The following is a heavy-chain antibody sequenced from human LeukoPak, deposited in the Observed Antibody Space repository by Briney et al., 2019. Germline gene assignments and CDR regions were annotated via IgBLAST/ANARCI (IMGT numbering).Heavy chain of an antibody. CDR3: ARDFYDTSGLDY. Sequence: GGSLRLSCVASGFTFSSYSMNWVRQAPGKGLEWVSYLSSSSSTIYYADSVKGRFTISRDNAKNSLYLQMNSLRAEDTAVYYCARDFYDTSGLDYWGQGTLVTVSS. CDR2: LSSSSSTI. CDR1: GFTFSSYS. J-gene: IGHJ4*02. V-gene: IGHV3-48*04. D-gene: IGHD3-22*01.